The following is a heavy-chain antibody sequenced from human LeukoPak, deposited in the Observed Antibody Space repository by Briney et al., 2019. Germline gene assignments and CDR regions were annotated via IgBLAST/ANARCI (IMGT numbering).Heavy chain of an antibody. CDR3: AAAPNDEAFDI. Sequence: PSETLSLTCTVSGGSISSSSYYWGWIRQPPGKGLEWIGSIYYSGSTYYNPSLKSRVTISVDTSKNQFSLKLSSVTAADTAVYYAAAAPNDEAFDIWGQGTMVTVSS. CDR1: GGSISSSSYY. D-gene: IGHD6-13*01. V-gene: IGHV4-39*07. J-gene: IGHJ3*02. CDR2: IYYSGST.